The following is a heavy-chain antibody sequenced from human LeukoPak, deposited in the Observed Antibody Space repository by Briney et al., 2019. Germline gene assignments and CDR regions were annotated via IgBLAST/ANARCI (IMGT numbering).Heavy chain of an antibody. D-gene: IGHD2-15*01. J-gene: IGHJ4*02. CDR2: IKSKTDGGTT. V-gene: IGHV3-15*01. CDR1: GFTFGDYA. Sequence: PGGSLRLSCTASGFTFGDYAMSWFRQAPGKGLEWVGRIKSKTDGGTTDYAAPVKGRFTISRDDSKNTLYLQMNSLKTEDTAVYYCTTEGVGALYYFDYWGQGTLVTVSS. CDR3: TTEGVGALYYFDY.